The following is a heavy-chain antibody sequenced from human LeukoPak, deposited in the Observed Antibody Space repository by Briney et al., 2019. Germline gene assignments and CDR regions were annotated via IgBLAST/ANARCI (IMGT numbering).Heavy chain of an antibody. CDR1: GFSVDDYG. Sequence: GGSLRLACEASGFSVDDYGMSWVRQAPGKWREWVSSINWNGDDTSYAFSVKGRFTISRDNAHKSLYLQMDSLRAEDTAFYFCARDGEIVGARFDYWGQGTLVTVSS. CDR3: ARDGEIVGARFDY. J-gene: IGHJ4*02. D-gene: IGHD1-26*01. V-gene: IGHV3-20*04. CDR2: INWNGDDT.